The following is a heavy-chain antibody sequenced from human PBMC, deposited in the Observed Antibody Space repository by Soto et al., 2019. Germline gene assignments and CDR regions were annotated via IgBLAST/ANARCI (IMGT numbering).Heavy chain of an antibody. CDR1: GYTLTELS. Sequence: GASVKVSCKVSGYTLTELSMHWVRQAPGKGLEWMGGFDPEDGETIYAQKFQGRVTMTEDTSTDTAYMELSSLRSEDTAVYYCATVDYDSSGYYVDAFDIWGQGTMVTVSS. J-gene: IGHJ3*02. D-gene: IGHD3-22*01. CDR2: FDPEDGET. CDR3: ATVDYDSSGYYVDAFDI. V-gene: IGHV1-24*01.